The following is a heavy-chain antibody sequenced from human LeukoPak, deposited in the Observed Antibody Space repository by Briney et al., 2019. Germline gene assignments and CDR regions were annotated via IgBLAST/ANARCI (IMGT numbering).Heavy chain of an antibody. D-gene: IGHD5-18*01. J-gene: IGHJ6*03. CDR3: ARVVYGYDYYYYMDV. Sequence: NPSETLSLTCTVSGGSISSYYWSWIRQPPGKGLEWIGYIYYSGSTNYNPSLKSRVTISVDTSKNQFSLKLSSVTAADTAVYYWARVVYGYDYYYYMDVWGKGTTVTVSS. CDR2: IYYSGST. V-gene: IGHV4-59*01. CDR1: GGSISSYY.